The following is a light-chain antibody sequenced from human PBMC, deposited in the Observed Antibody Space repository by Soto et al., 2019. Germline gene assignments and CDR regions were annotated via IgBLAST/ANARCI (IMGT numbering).Light chain of an antibody. CDR1: SSNIGSNY. CDR3: AAWDDSLSGGV. CDR2: RNN. J-gene: IGLJ7*01. Sequence: QSVLTQPPSASGTPGQRVTISCSGSSSNIGSNYVYWYQQLPGTAPKLLIYRNNQRPSGVPVRFSGSKSGTLASLAISGLRSEDEADYYCAAWDDSLSGGVFGGGTQLTVL. V-gene: IGLV1-47*01.